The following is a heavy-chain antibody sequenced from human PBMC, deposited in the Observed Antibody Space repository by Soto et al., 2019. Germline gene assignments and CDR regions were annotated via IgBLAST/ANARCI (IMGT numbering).Heavy chain of an antibody. Sequence: PGGSLRLSCAASGFTFSSYGMHWVRQAPGKGLEWVAVIWYDGSNKYYADSVKGRFTISRDNSKNTLYLQMNSLRAEDTAVYYCARDGSSSSTRYYHYGMDVWGQGTTVTVSS. CDR3: ARDGSSSSTRYYHYGMDV. D-gene: IGHD6-6*01. CDR2: IWYDGSNK. V-gene: IGHV3-33*01. CDR1: GFTFSSYG. J-gene: IGHJ6*02.